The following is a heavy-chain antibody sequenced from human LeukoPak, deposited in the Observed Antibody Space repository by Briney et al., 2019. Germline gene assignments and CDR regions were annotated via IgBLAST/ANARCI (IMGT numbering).Heavy chain of an antibody. Sequence: SETLSLTCTVSGGSVSSGSYYWSWIRQPPGKGLEWIGYIYYSGSTNYNPSLKSRVTISVDTSKNQFSLKLNTVTAADTAVYYCARLTPSDSSSWYWYFGLWGRGTLVTVSS. D-gene: IGHD6-13*01. V-gene: IGHV4-61*01. J-gene: IGHJ2*01. CDR2: IYYSGST. CDR3: ARLTPSDSSSWYWYFGL. CDR1: GGSVSSGSYY.